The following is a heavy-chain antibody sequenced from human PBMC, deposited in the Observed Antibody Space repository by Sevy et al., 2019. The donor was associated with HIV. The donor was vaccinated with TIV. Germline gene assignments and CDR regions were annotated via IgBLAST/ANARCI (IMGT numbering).Heavy chain of an antibody. CDR2: ISSSRSTI. D-gene: IGHD2-2*01. CDR1: GFTFSRYS. V-gene: IGHV3-48*02. J-gene: IGHJ3*02. Sequence: GGSLRLSCAASGFTFSRYSMNWVRQAPGKGLEWVSYISSSRSTIYYADSVKGRFTISRDNAKNSLYMQMNRLRDEDTAVYYCARDLIVVVTAPSAFDIWGQGTMVTVSS. CDR3: ARDLIVVVTAPSAFDI.